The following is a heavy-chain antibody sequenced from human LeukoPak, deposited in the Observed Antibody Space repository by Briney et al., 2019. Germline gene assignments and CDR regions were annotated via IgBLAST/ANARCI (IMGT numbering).Heavy chain of an antibody. D-gene: IGHD4-11*01. CDR1: GYTFTGYY. V-gene: IGHV1-2*02. CDR3: ARARAYSNYEGLDY. CDR2: INPNSGGT. Sequence: GASVKVSCKASGYTFTGYYMHWVRQAPGQGLEWMGWINPNSGGTNYAQKLQGRVTMTTDTSTSTAYMELRSLRSDDTAVYYCARARAYSNYEGLDYWGQGTLVTVSS. J-gene: IGHJ4*02.